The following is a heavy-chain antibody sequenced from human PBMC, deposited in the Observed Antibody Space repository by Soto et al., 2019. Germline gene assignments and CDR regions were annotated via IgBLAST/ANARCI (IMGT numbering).Heavy chain of an antibody. CDR3: ARDSSAWSNHFHS. D-gene: IGHD6-19*01. CDR1: GFSISTHA. Sequence: GGSLRLSCVASGFSISTHALTCVRQPPGKWLEWVSSFSGRSGDTYYADSGKGRFTISGDSSKNTVILQMNNLRADDTALYYCARDSSAWSNHFHSWGQGSQVTVSS. J-gene: IGHJ4*02. V-gene: IGHV3-23*01. CDR2: FSGRSGDT.